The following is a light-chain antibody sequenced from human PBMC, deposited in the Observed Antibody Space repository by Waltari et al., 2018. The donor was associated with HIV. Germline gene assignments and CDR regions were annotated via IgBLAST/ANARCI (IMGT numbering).Light chain of an antibody. Sequence: SHVLSQPPSVSVAPGKTAIVTCGGDTIGSKSLHWYQQRPGQAPLLIIFYNSDRPSGIPERFSGSNSVGTATLTISRVEAGDEADYYCQVWDPLSDHPVFGTGTKVTVL. CDR3: QVWDPLSDHPV. CDR1: TIGSKS. J-gene: IGLJ1*01. CDR2: YNS. V-gene: IGLV3-21*04.